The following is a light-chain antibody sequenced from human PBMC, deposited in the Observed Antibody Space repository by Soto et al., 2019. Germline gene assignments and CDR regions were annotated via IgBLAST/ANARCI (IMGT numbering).Light chain of an antibody. Sequence: DIQVTQSPPTLSASVGDRVTITCRASQTISTWMAWYQQKPGKAPKLLVYDASTLQSGVASRFSGSGSGTEFTLIISGLQPDDSATYYCQQYNSYPWTLGQGTKVDI. CDR2: DAS. J-gene: IGKJ1*01. CDR3: QQYNSYPWT. CDR1: QTISTW. V-gene: IGKV1-5*01.